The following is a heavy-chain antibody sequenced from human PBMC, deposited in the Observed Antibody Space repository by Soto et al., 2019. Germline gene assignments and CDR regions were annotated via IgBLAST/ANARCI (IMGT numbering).Heavy chain of an antibody. CDR2: ISYDGSNK. Sequence: QVQLVESGGGVVQPGRSLRLSCAASGFTFSSYGMHWVRQAPGKGLEWVAVISYDGSNKYYADSVKGRFTISRDNSENTLYLQMNSLRAEDTAVYYCAKDRRFGVLGFDPWGQGTLVTVSS. CDR3: AKDRRFGVLGFDP. V-gene: IGHV3-30*18. D-gene: IGHD3-10*01. CDR1: GFTFSSYG. J-gene: IGHJ5*02.